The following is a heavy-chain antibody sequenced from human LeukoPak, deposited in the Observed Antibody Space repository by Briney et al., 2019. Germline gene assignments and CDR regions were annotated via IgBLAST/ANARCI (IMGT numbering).Heavy chain of an antibody. CDR2: ISGSETT. CDR1: GLTFSSYG. Sequence: PGGSLRLSCAASGLTFSSYGLSWVPQAPGKGLEWVSGISGSETTYYADSVKGRFTISRDNSKNTLFLQMNSLRAEDTALYYCGKSSGGDYLQYFDSWGQGTLVTVSS. D-gene: IGHD2-21*02. J-gene: IGHJ4*02. CDR3: GKSSGGDYLQYFDS. V-gene: IGHV3-23*01.